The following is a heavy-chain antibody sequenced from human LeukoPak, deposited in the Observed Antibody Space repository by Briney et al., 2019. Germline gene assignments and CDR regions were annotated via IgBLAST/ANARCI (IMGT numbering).Heavy chain of an antibody. J-gene: IGHJ4*02. V-gene: IGHV3-30*18. CDR2: ISYDGSNK. D-gene: IGHD3-10*01. CDR3: AKGSPITMVRGVPGPSIY. Sequence: GGSLRLSCAASGFTFSSYGMHWVRQAPGKGLEWVAVISYDGSNKYYADSVKGRFTISRDNSKNTLYLQMNSLRAEDTAVYYCAKGSPITMVRGVPGPSIYWGQGTLVTVSS. CDR1: GFTFSSYG.